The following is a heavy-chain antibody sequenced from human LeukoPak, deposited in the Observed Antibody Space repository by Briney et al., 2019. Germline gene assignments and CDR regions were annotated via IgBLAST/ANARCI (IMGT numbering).Heavy chain of an antibody. CDR3: ARQRPYISGWYMDY. CDR2: IYCSGST. D-gene: IGHD6-19*01. J-gene: IGHJ4*02. V-gene: IGHV4-30-4*01. Sequence: TSETLSLTCTVSGGSISSCDYYWSWIRQPPGKGLEWYGYIYCSGSTYPNPSLKSRVPISVDTSKNQCSFMQSSVTAADTAVYYCARQRPYISGWYMDYWGQGTLVTVSS. CDR1: GGSISSCDYY.